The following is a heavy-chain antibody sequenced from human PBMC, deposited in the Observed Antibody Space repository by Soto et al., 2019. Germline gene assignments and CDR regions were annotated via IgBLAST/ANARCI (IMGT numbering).Heavy chain of an antibody. J-gene: IGHJ4*02. V-gene: IGHV1-18*01. D-gene: IGHD3-10*01. CDR1: GYTFPNYG. Sequence: QVQLVQSGAEVKKPGASVKVSCKASGYTFPNYGITWVRQAHGQGLEWMGWISAYKTNIKYAQKFQGRVTLTTDTSTSTAYMELRSLGSDDTAIYYCARDLDGSGAYYTDFWGQGTLVTVSS. CDR3: ARDLDGSGAYYTDF. CDR2: ISAYKTNI.